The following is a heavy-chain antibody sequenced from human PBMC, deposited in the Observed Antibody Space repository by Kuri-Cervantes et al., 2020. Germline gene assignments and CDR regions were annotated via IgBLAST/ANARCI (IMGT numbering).Heavy chain of an antibody. D-gene: IGHD5-18*01. CDR2: ISSSSTFI. V-gene: IGHV3-21*06. Sequence: GGSLRLSCAASGFTFSSYWMSWVRQAPGKGLEWVSSISSSSTFIYYADSVKGRFTISRDNANNSLFLQMNSLRAEDTAVYYCAKDAARGYSYYYYYGMDVWGQGTTVTVSS. CDR1: GFTFSSYW. CDR3: AKDAARGYSYYYYYGMDV. J-gene: IGHJ6*02.